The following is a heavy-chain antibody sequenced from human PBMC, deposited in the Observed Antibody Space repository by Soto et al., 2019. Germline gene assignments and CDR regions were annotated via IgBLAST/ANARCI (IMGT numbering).Heavy chain of an antibody. CDR3: ARDLAVTTSEANNWFDP. J-gene: IGHJ5*02. CDR2: IWYDGSNK. V-gene: IGHV3-33*01. CDR1: GFTFSSYG. Sequence: PGGSLRLSCAASGFTFSSYGMHWVRQAPGKGLEWVAVIWYDGSNKYYADSVKGRFTISRDNSKNTLYLQMNSLRAEDTAVYYCARDLAVTTSEANNWFDPCGQGTLVTVSS. D-gene: IGHD4-17*01.